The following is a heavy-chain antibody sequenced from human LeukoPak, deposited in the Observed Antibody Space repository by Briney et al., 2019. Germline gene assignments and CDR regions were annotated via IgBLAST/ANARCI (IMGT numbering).Heavy chain of an antibody. CDR1: GGSFSGYN. D-gene: IGHD4-17*01. J-gene: IGHJ5*02. Sequence: SETLSLTCAVYGGSFSGYNWNWIRQPPGKGLEWVGEINHNGATNYNPSLKSRLIISVHTSKNQFSLKLKSVTDADTAVYYCATSGATTMTTWGGTWFDPWGQGTLVTVSS. CDR3: ATSGATTMTTWGGTWFDP. V-gene: IGHV4-34*01. CDR2: INHNGAT.